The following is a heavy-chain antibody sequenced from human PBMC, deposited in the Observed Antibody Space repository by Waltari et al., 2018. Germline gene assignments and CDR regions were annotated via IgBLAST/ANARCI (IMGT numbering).Heavy chain of an antibody. CDR1: GYSFTSYW. Sequence: VQLVQSGAEVKKPGASVKISCKGSGYSFTSYWIGWVRQMPGKGLEWMGIIYPGDSDTRYSPSFQGQVTISADKSISTAYLQWSSLKASDTAMYYCASLSLGDGYNSDAFDIWGQGTMVTVSS. CDR3: ASLSLGDGYNSDAFDI. CDR2: IYPGDSDT. V-gene: IGHV5-51*01. D-gene: IGHD3-10*01. J-gene: IGHJ3*02.